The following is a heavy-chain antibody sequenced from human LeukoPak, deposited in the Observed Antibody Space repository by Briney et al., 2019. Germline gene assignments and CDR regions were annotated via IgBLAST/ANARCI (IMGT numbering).Heavy chain of an antibody. Sequence: SETLSLTCSVSGGSISSSTYYWGWIRQPPGKGLEWIGRIYNSGSPYYNPSLKSRVTISVDTSKNQFSLKLNSVTAADTAVYYCARVAFLVGGYNYGYGAFDIWGQGTMVTVSS. V-gene: IGHV4-39*01. CDR2: IYNSGSP. J-gene: IGHJ3*02. CDR1: GGSISSSTYY. CDR3: ARVAFLVGGYNYGYGAFDI. D-gene: IGHD5-18*01.